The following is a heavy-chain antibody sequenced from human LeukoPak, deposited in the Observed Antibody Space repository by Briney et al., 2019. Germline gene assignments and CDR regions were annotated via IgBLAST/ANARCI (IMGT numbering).Heavy chain of an antibody. J-gene: IGHJ5*02. CDR2: IWYDGSNK. Sequence: PGRCLRLSCAASGFAFSSYGMHWVRQAPGKGLEWVAVIWYDGSNKYYADSVKGRFTISRDNSKNTLYLQMNSLRAEDTAVYYCARDGDLWFGEPHWFDPWGQGTLVSVSS. CDR1: GFAFSSYG. D-gene: IGHD3-10*01. V-gene: IGHV3-33*01. CDR3: ARDGDLWFGEPHWFDP.